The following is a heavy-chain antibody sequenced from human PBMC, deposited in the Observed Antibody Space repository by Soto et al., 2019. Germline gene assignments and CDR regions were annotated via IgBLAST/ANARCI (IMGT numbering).Heavy chain of an antibody. CDR3: ARVSHYYDSSAIGY. J-gene: IGHJ4*02. CDR1: GFTFSSYG. V-gene: IGHV3-33*01. CDR2: IWYDGSNK. Sequence: GGSLRLSCAASGFTFSSYGMHWVRQAPGKGLEWVAVIWYDGSNKYYADSVKGRFTISRDNSKNTLYLQMNSLRAEDTAVYYCARVSHYYDSSAIGYWGQGTLVTVSS. D-gene: IGHD3-22*01.